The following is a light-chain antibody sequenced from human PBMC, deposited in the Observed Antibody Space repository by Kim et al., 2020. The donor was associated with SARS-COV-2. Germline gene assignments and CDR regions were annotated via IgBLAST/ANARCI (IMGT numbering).Light chain of an antibody. CDR2: AAS. CDR3: QQVNSYPHT. J-gene: IGKJ2*01. Sequence: SASVGDRVTMTCRASQDITIYLAWYQQKPGKAPKLLIYAASTLQSGVPSRFSGSGSGTEFTHTISSLQPEDFATYYCQQVNSYPHTFGQGTKLEIK. V-gene: IGKV1-9*01. CDR1: QDITIY.